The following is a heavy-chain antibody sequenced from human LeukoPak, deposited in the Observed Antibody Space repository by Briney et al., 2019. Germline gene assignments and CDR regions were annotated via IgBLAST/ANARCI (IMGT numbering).Heavy chain of an antibody. CDR3: AREAADAFDI. CDR1: GFTFSSYA. J-gene: IGHJ3*02. V-gene: IGHV3-30*04. CDR2: ISYDGSNK. Sequence: TGGSLRLSCAASGFTFSSYAMHWVRQAPGKGLEWVAVISYDGSNKYYADSVKGRFTISRDNSKNTLYLQMNSLRAEDTAVYYCAREAADAFDIWGQGIMVTVSS.